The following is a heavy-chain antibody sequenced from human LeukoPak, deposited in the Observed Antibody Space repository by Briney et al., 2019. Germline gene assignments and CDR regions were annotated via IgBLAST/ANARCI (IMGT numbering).Heavy chain of an antibody. J-gene: IGHJ2*01. CDR3: ARVMGSVTKALGYFDL. D-gene: IGHD1-26*01. Sequence: SETLSLTCTVSGGSISSYYWSWIRQPPGKGLEWIGYIYYSGSTNYNPSLKSRVTISVDTSKNQFSLKLSSVTAADTAVYYCARVMGSVTKALGYFDLLGRGTLVTVSS. V-gene: IGHV4-59*01. CDR2: IYYSGST. CDR1: GGSISSYY.